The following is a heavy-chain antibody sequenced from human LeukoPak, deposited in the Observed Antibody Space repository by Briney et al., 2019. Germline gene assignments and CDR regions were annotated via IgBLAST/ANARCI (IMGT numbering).Heavy chain of an antibody. V-gene: IGHV3-9*03. J-gene: IGHJ6*03. CDR1: GFTFDDYA. CDR2: ISWNSGSI. CDR3: AKDMSVGAARGMDV. D-gene: IGHD6-6*01. Sequence: PGGSLRLSCAASGFTFDDYAMHWVRQAPGKGLEWVSGISWNSGSIGYADSVKGRFTISRDNANNSLYLQMNSLRGEDMALYYCAKDMSVGAARGMDVWGKGTMVTVSS.